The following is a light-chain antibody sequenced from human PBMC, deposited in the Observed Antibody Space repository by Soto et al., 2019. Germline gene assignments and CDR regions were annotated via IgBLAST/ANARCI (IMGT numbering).Light chain of an antibody. V-gene: IGKV3-20*01. CDR2: GAS. CDR3: QHYGSAPLT. CDR1: QSVSSSY. Sequence: EIVLTQTPGTLSLSPGEIATLSCRSSQSVSSSYLAWYQQKPGQAPRLLIYGASSRATGIPDRFSGSGSGTDFTLTISRLEPEDFEVYYCQHYGSAPLTFGQGTKVDIK. J-gene: IGKJ1*01.